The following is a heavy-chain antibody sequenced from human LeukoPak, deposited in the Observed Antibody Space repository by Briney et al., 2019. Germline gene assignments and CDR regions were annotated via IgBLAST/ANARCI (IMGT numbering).Heavy chain of an antibody. J-gene: IGHJ4*02. CDR1: GFMFSSFS. Sequence: QPGGSLRLSCAASGFMFSSFSMSWVRHVPGKGLEWVSTISAGGSTYYADSVKGRFTISRDNSKNTLFLQMNSLRAEDTAIYHCAKRPAAVRGVIPYLDYWGQGTLVTVSS. D-gene: IGHD3-10*02. CDR2: ISAGGST. CDR3: AKRPAAVRGVIPYLDY. V-gene: IGHV3-23*01.